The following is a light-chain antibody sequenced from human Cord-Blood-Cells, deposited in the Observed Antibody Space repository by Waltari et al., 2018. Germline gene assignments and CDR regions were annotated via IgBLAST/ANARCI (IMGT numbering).Light chain of an antibody. CDR1: QGISSY. Sequence: IRMTQSPSSFSASTGDRVTITCRASQGISSYLNWYQQKPGKAPKLLIYAASSLQSGVPSRFSGSGSGTDFTLTISRLQPEDFATYYCQQSYSTPQTFGQGTKVEIK. J-gene: IGKJ1*01. CDR3: QQSYSTPQT. V-gene: IGKV1-39*01. CDR2: AAS.